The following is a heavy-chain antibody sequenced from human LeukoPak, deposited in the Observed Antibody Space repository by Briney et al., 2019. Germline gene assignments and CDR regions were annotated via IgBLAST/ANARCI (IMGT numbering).Heavy chain of an antibody. D-gene: IGHD2-8*02. Sequence: GGSLRLSCAASGFTVSSNYMIWVRQPPGKGLEWVSSIFPSGGEIHYADSVRGRFTISRDNSKSTLSLQMNSLRAEDTAIYYCATYRQVLLPFESWGQGTMVTVSS. J-gene: IGHJ3*01. CDR3: ATYRQVLLPFES. CDR2: IFPSGGEI. CDR1: GFTVSSNY. V-gene: IGHV3-53*01.